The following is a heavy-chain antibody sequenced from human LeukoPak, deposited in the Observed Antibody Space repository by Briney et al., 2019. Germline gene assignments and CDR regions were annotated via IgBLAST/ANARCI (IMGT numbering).Heavy chain of an antibody. Sequence: GSLRLSCAASGCTVSSNYMSWVRQAPGKGLEWVSVIYSGGTTNHADSVKGRFTVSRDNSKNTLYLQMNSLRAEDTAVYFCARGSSRAFDYWGQGTLVTVSS. CDR3: ARGSSRAFDY. J-gene: IGHJ4*02. D-gene: IGHD2-2*01. CDR2: IYSGGTT. V-gene: IGHV3-53*01. CDR1: GCTVSSNY.